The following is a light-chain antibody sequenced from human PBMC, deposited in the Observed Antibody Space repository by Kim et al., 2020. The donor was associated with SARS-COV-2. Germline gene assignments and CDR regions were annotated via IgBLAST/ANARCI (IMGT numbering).Light chain of an antibody. CDR2: KAS. Sequence: DIQMTQSPSTLSASVGDRVTITCRASQSISSWLAWYQQKPGKAPKHLIYKASNLETGVPSRFSGSGSGTEFTLTISSLQPDDVGTYYCKQYKSYTWSFGQGTKVDIK. CDR1: QSISSW. J-gene: IGKJ1*01. V-gene: IGKV1-5*03. CDR3: KQYKSYTWS.